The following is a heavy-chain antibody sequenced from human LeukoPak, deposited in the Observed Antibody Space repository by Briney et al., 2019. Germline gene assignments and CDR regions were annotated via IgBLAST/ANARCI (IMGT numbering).Heavy chain of an antibody. J-gene: IGHJ4*02. V-gene: IGHV3-23*01. D-gene: IGHD3-3*01. CDR1: GFTFSSYS. CDR3: AKSYYDFWSGYYERYYFDY. CDR2: ISGSGGST. Sequence: LAGGSLRLSCAASGFTFSSYSMNWVRQAPGKGLEWVSAISGSGGSTYYADSVKGRFTISRDNSKNTLYLQMNSLRAEDTAVYYCAKSYYDFWSGYYERYYFDYWGQGTLVTVSS.